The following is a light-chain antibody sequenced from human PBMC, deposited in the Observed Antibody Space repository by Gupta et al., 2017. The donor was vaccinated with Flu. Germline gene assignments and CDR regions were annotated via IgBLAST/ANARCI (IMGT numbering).Light chain of an antibody. Sequence: DIQMTQSPSSLSASIGDRVTITCRTSQTIYNYLNWYQQKPGKAPKLLIYTASTLQSGVPSRFSGCGSGTEFTLTISSLQPEDFATYYCQESYSAPPLWTFGHGTQVEVK. CDR2: TAS. J-gene: IGKJ1*01. V-gene: IGKV1-39*01. CDR3: QESYSAPPLWT. CDR1: QTIYNY.